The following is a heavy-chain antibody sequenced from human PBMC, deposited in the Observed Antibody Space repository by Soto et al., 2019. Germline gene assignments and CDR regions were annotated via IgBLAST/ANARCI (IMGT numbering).Heavy chain of an antibody. Sequence: GGSLRLSCTGSGFTFGHYAVNWVRQAPGKGLEWLSLVRSQDYGATAEYAASVKGRFSVSRDDSQNVAYLQMNSLKTEDTAVYYCTQSTATAYVFDVWGQGTTVTVSS. CDR2: VRSQDYGATA. CDR3: TQSTATAYVFDV. CDR1: GFTFGHYA. J-gene: IGHJ3*01. V-gene: IGHV3-49*04. D-gene: IGHD2-2*01.